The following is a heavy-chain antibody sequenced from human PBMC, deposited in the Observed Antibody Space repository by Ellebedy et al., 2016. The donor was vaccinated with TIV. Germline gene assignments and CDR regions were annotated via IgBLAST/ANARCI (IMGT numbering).Heavy chain of an antibody. J-gene: IGHJ4*02. CDR2: IYHSGST. Sequence: SETLSLXCAVSGGSISSSNWWSWVRQPPGKGLEWIGEIYHSGSTNYNPSLKSRVTISVDKSKNQFSLKLSSVTAADTAVCYCAGAPKKAVAGLDWGQGTLVTVSS. CDR3: AGAPKKAVAGLD. CDR1: GGSISSSNW. D-gene: IGHD6-19*01. V-gene: IGHV4-4*02.